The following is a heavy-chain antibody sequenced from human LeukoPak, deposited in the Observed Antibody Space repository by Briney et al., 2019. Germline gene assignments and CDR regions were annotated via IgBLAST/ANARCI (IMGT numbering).Heavy chain of an antibody. CDR1: GGSISSSSYY. Sequence: SETLSLTCTVSGGSISSSSYYWGWIRQPPGKGLEWIGSIYYSGSTYYNPSLKSRVTISVDTSKNQFSLKLSSLTAADTAVYYCARQATPGLWVGESPDAFDIWGQGTMVTVSS. CDR2: IYYSGST. J-gene: IGHJ3*02. V-gene: IGHV4-39*01. D-gene: IGHD3-10*01. CDR3: ARQATPGLWVGESPDAFDI.